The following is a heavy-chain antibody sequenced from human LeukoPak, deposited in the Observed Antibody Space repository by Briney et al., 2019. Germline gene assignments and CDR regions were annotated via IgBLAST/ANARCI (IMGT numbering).Heavy chain of an antibody. CDR2: ISSSSGYI. J-gene: IGHJ4*02. V-gene: IGHV3-21*01. D-gene: IGHD6-13*01. CDR1: GFTFSSYS. CDR3: ARDPGIAAADPY. Sequence: GGSLRLSCAASGFTFSSYSMNWVRQAPGKGLEWVSSISSSSGYIYYADSVKGRFTISRDNAKNSLYLQMNSLRAEDTAVYYCARDPGIAAADPYWGQGTLVTVSS.